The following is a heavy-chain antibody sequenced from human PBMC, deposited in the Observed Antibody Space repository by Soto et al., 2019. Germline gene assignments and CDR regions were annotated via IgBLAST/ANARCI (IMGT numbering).Heavy chain of an antibody. Sequence: EVQLLESGGGLVQPGGSLRLSCAASGFTFSSYAMSWVRQAPGKGLEWVSAISGSGGSTYYADSVKGGFTISRDNSKNTLYLHMNSLRAEDTAVYYCASFDDGDYVGVDYWGQGTLVTVSS. CDR3: ASFDDGDYVGVDY. D-gene: IGHD4-17*01. CDR2: ISGSGGST. CDR1: GFTFSSYA. V-gene: IGHV3-23*01. J-gene: IGHJ4*02.